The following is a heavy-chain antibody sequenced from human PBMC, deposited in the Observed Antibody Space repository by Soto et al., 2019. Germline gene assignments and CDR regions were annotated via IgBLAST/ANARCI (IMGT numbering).Heavy chain of an antibody. J-gene: IGHJ4*02. CDR3: ARASLQYTLAAAGNDFDY. V-gene: IGHV4-61*01. D-gene: IGHD6-13*01. Sequence: SETLSLTCTVSGGSVSSGSYYWSWIRQPPGKGLEWIGYIYYSGSTNYNPSLKSRVTISVDTSKNQFSLKLSSVTAADTAVYYCARASLQYTLAAAGNDFDYWGKGTLVTVSS. CDR2: IYYSGST. CDR1: GGSVSSGSYY.